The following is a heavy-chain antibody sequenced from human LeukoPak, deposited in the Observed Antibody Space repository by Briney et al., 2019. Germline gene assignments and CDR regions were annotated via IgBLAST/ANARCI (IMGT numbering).Heavy chain of an antibody. CDR3: AKDRAAAGSPKYFQH. J-gene: IGHJ1*01. CDR1: GFTFSSYG. CDR2: ISYDGSNK. V-gene: IGHV3-30*18. Sequence: GGSLRLSCAASGFTFSSYGMHWVRQAPGKGLEWVAVISYDGSNKYYADSVKGRFTISRDNSENTLYLQMNSLRAEDTAVYYCAKDRAAAGSPKYFQHWGQGTLVTVSS. D-gene: IGHD6-13*01.